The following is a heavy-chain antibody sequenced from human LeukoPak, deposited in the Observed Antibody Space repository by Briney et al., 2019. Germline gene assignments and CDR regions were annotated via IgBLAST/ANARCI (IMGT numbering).Heavy chain of an antibody. D-gene: IGHD6-13*01. CDR2: ISGDGGTT. V-gene: IGHV3-43*02. CDR3: AKVYVGSWYAYDH. CDR1: GFTFDDYA. J-gene: IGHJ4*02. Sequence: GGSLRLSCTDSGFTFDDYAMHWVRQAPAKGLEWVSLISGDGGTTDYADSVKGRFTISRDNRRNSLYLHMNSLRTEDTALYFCAKVYVGSWYAYDHWGQGTLVTVSS.